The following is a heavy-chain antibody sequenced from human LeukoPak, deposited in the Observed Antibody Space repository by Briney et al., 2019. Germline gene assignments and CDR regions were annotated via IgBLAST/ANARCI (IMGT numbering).Heavy chain of an antibody. CDR3: ARGGSTYIVGPTKGVDY. Sequence: GASVKVSCNTSGYTFTNYFIHWVRQVPGQGLEWMGTVNPSDGSTNYAQKFRGRVTMTRDTSTSTVYMYLSSLRSEDTAVYYCARGGSTYIVGPTKGVDYWGQGTLVTVSS. D-gene: IGHD1-26*01. V-gene: IGHV1-46*01. J-gene: IGHJ4*02. CDR2: VNPSDGST. CDR1: GYTFTNYF.